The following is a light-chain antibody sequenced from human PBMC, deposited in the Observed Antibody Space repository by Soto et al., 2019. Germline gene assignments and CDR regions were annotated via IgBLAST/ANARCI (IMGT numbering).Light chain of an antibody. CDR2: DAS. Sequence: EIVLTQSPATLSLSPGERATLSCRASQSVSSYLAWYQQKPGQAPRLLIYDASNRATGIPARFSGSGSGTDFTLTISSLEPEDFEVYYCHQYGSSPATLGQGTKVDIK. J-gene: IGKJ1*01. CDR3: HQYGSSPAT. CDR1: QSVSSY. V-gene: IGKV3-11*01.